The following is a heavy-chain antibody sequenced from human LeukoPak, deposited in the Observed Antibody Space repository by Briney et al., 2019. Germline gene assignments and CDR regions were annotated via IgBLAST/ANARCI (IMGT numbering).Heavy chain of an antibody. J-gene: IGHJ4*02. CDR2: IIGSSGAT. D-gene: IGHD5-12*01. V-gene: IGHV3-23*01. CDR1: GFSFNNYA. Sequence: GGSLRLSCAPSGFSFNNYAMSWVRQAPGKGLEWVSLIIGSSGATFYADSAKGRFTISRDNSKNTLYLQMNSLRAEDTAVYFSAKGAYDYVEMGYFDNWGQGTLVTVSS. CDR3: AKGAYDYVEMGYFDN.